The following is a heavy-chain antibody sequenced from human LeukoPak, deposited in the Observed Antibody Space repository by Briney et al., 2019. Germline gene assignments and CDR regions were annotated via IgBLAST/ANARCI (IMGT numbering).Heavy chain of an antibody. D-gene: IGHD2-2*01. J-gene: IGHJ6*02. CDR1: GFTFSNYA. V-gene: IGHV3-69-1*01. CDR3: ARGYCSSTRCLYDV. Sequence: GGSLRLSCAASGFTFSNYAMSWVRQAPGEGLEWVSTNADSLKGRFTISRDNAKNTLYLQMNSLRAEDTAVYYCARGYCSSTRCLYDVWGQGTTVTVSS.